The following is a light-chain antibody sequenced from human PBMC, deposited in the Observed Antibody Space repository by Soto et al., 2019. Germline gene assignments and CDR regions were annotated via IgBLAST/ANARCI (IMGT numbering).Light chain of an antibody. Sequence: QSALTQPASVSGSPGQSITISCTGTSSDVGGYNYVSWYLQHPGKAPKLMICEVSNRPSGVSNRFSASKSGNTASLTISGLQAEDEADYYCSSYSSSSTVVFGGGTKVTVL. V-gene: IGLV2-14*01. J-gene: IGLJ2*01. CDR1: SSDVGGYNY. CDR3: SSYSSSSTVV. CDR2: EVS.